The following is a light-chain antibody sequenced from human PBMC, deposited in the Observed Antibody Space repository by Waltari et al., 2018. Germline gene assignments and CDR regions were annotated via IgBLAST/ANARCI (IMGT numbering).Light chain of an antibody. CDR3: LQYHSYPRT. V-gene: IGKV1-16*02. Sequence: DIQMTQSPSSLSASVGDRVTITCRASQDINIYLNWFQQKPGKAPRALPYGASSLHSGVPSKFSGSGSGTDFTLTISSLQPEDFATYYCLQYHSYPRTFGQGTKVEIK. CDR1: QDINIY. J-gene: IGKJ1*01. CDR2: GAS.